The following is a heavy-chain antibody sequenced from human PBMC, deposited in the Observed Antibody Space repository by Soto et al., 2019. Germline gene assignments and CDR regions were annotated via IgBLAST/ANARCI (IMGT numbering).Heavy chain of an antibody. D-gene: IGHD3-16*01. V-gene: IGHV4-39*01. J-gene: IGHJ4*02. CDR1: GGSISSRDSY. CDR2: FHYSGST. Sequence: LSLTGTVSGGSISSRDSYWGWIRQPPGKGLEWIGSFHYSGSTYYNPSLKSRVTISVDTSKNQLSLRVTSVTAADTAVYYCARGFGRSHFDYWGQGTLVTVSS. CDR3: ARGFGRSHFDY.